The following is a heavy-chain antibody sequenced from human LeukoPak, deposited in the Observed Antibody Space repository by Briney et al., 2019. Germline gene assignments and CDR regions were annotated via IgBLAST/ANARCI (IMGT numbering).Heavy chain of an antibody. CDR3: ARESETSGWYDY. Sequence: GGSLRLSCAAPGFIFDNYAIHWVRHAPGKGLEWVSLISGDGGSTFYADSVRGRLTISRDNTRKSLSLQTSSLRSEDTALYYCARESETSGWYDYWGQGTLVPVSS. CDR2: ISGDGGST. D-gene: IGHD6-19*01. CDR1: GFIFDNYA. J-gene: IGHJ4*02. V-gene: IGHV3-43*02.